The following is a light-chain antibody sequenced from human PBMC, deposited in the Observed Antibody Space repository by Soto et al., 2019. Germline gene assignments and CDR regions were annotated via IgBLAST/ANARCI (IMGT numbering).Light chain of an antibody. Sequence: DIRMTQSPSSLSASVGDTVTITCLASQSISSHLNWYQQKPGKAPNLLMYTASNLQSGVPSRFSGSGSGTDFTLTISSLQPEDFATYYCQQSYSTPISFCQGRRLEI. J-gene: IGKJ5*01. CDR1: QSISSH. V-gene: IGKV1-39*01. CDR3: QQSYSTPIS. CDR2: TAS.